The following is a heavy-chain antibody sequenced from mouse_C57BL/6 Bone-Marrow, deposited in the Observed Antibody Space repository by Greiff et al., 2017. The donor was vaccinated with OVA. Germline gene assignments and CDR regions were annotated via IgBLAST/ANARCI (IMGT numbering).Heavy chain of an antibody. CDR3: ARENLFAY. J-gene: IGHJ3*01. V-gene: IGHV1-59*01. Sequence: QVQLKQPGAELVRPGTSVKLSCKASGYTFTSYWMHWVKQRPGQGLEWIGVIDPSDSYTNYNQKFKGKATLTVDTSSSTAYMQLSSLTSEDSAVYYCARENLFAYWGQGTLVTVSA. CDR1: GYTFTSYW. CDR2: IDPSDSYT.